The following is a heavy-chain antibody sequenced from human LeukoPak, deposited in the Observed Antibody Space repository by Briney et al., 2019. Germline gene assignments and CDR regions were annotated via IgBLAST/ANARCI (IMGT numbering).Heavy chain of an antibody. CDR3: TKDPNGDYVGAFDP. V-gene: IGHV3-23*01. D-gene: IGHD4-17*01. Sequence: GGSLRLSCEASGFTFDNYVMAWFRQAPGKGLEWVSSITGNHGATYNIDSVKGRFTISRDNSQNTLYLQMNSLRAEDTAVYYCTKDPNGDYVGAFDPWGQGTLVTVSS. J-gene: IGHJ5*02. CDR1: GFTFDNYV. CDR2: ITGNHGAT.